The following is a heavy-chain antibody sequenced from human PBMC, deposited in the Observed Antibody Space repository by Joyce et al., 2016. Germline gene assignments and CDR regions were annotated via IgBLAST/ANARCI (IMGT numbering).Heavy chain of an antibody. Sequence: EVQLLESGGGLVQPGGSMRGFCAASGFRFRGYGWSGGRQSPGKGREWVSGVSGDGGSRYNADSVKGRFTVSRDNSKNTLILQMNSLRVEDTAVYYCGKGEGTSAIPDHWGQGTLVSVSS. V-gene: IGHV3-23*01. CDR3: GKGEGTSAIPDH. CDR2: VSGDGGSR. CDR1: GFRFRGYG. J-gene: IGHJ4*02. D-gene: IGHD2-21*01.